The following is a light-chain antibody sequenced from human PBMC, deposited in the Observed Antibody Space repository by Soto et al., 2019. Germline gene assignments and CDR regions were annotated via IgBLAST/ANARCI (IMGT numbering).Light chain of an antibody. Sequence: QSALTQPASVSGSPGQSITISCTGTSSDVGGYNFVSWYQQYLGKAPKLIIFNVSDRPSGVSYRFSGSKSGNTASLTISGLQAEDEADYYCTSYTRTSTPVYVFGTGTKVT. CDR3: TSYTRTSTPVYV. J-gene: IGLJ1*01. CDR1: SSDVGGYNF. V-gene: IGLV2-14*01. CDR2: NVS.